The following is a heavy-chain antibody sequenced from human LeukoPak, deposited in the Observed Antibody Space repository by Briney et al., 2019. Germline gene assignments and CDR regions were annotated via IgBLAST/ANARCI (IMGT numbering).Heavy chain of an antibody. CDR2: ISAYNGNT. CDR3: ARDLPPQSCSSTSCYGGGNWFDP. Sequence: ASVKVSCKASGYTFTSYGISWVRQAPGQGLEWMGWISAYNGNTNYAQKLQGRVTMTTDTSTSTAYMELRSLRPDDTAVYYCARDLPPQSCSSTSCYGGGNWFDPWGQGTLVTVSS. V-gene: IGHV1-18*01. CDR1: GYTFTSYG. J-gene: IGHJ5*02. D-gene: IGHD2-2*01.